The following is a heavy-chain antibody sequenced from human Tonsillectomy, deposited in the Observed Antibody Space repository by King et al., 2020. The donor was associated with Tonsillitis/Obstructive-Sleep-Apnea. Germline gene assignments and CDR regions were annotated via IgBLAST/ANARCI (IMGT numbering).Heavy chain of an antibody. V-gene: IGHV3-23*04. Sequence: VQLVESGGGLVQPGGSLRLSCAASGFTFSNYAMTWVRQAPGKGLEWVSSISGSGGSTYYAGSVKGRFTISRDNSRNTLYLQMNSLRADDTAVYFCARRGATNVPYYYYNMDVWGKGTTVTVSS. CDR1: GFTFSNYA. CDR3: ARRGATNVPYYYYNMDV. J-gene: IGHJ6*03. CDR2: ISGSGGST. D-gene: IGHD5-12*01.